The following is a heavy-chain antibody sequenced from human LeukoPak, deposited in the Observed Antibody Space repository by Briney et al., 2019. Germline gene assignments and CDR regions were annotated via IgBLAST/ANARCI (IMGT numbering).Heavy chain of an antibody. CDR1: GFTFSSYS. V-gene: IGHV3-21*01. Sequence: GGSLGLSCAASGFTFSSYSMNWVRQAPGKGLEWVSSISSSSSYIYYADSVKGRFTISRDNAKNSLYLQMNSLRAEDTAVYYCARDNYYGSGSYFYWGQGTLVTVSS. CDR3: ARDNYYGSGSYFY. J-gene: IGHJ4*02. D-gene: IGHD3-10*01. CDR2: ISSSSSYI.